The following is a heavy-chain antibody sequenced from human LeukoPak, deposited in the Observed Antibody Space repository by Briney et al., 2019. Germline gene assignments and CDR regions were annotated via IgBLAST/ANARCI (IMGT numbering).Heavy chain of an antibody. CDR1: GFTFSSYA. Sequence: GGSLRLSCAASGFTFSSYAMHWVRQAPGKGLEWVAVISYDGSNKYYADSVKGRFTISRDNSKNTLYLQMNSLRAEDTAVYYCARGALTGGSDYWGQGTLVTVSS. J-gene: IGHJ4*02. CDR2: ISYDGSNK. CDR3: ARGALTGGSDY. D-gene: IGHD7-27*01. V-gene: IGHV3-30*01.